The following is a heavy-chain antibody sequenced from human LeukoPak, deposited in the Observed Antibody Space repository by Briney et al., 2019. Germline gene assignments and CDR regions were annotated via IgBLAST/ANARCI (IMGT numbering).Heavy chain of an antibody. J-gene: IGHJ4*02. CDR2: ISAYNGNT. CDR1: GYTFTSYG. V-gene: IGHV1-18*01. D-gene: IGHD4-17*01. Sequence: ASVKVSCKASGYTFTSYGISWVRQAPGQGLEWMGWISAYNGNTNYAQKLQGRVTMTRDTSISTAYMELSRLRSDDTAVYYCARDKENGDWDYWGQGTLVTVSS. CDR3: ARDKENGDWDY.